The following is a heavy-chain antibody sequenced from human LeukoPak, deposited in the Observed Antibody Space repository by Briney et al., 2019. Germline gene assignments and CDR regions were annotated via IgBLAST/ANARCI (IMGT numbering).Heavy chain of an antibody. CDR1: GFTFSNAW. Sequence: GGSLRLSCAASGFTFSNAWMSWVRQAPGKGLEWVGRIKSKTDGGTTDYAAPVKGRFTISRDDSKNTLYLQMNSLKTEDTAVYYCTTEFTSIAAPPDYWGQGTLVTVSS. CDR2: IKSKTDGGTT. D-gene: IGHD6-13*01. J-gene: IGHJ4*02. CDR3: TTEFTSIAAPPDY. V-gene: IGHV3-15*01.